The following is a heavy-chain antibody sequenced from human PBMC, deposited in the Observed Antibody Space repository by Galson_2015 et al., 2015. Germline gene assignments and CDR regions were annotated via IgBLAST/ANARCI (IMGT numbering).Heavy chain of an antibody. J-gene: IGHJ4*02. CDR2: ISYSGST. Sequence: ETLSLTCTVSGGSISSSSYYWGWIRQPPGKGLDWIGSISYSGSTYYNPSLKSRLTVSGDTSKNQFPLRLSSVTAADTAVYYCASHTSGWYLGYWGQGTLVTVSS. D-gene: IGHD6-19*01. CDR3: ASHTSGWYLGY. V-gene: IGHV4-39*01. CDR1: GGSISSSSYY.